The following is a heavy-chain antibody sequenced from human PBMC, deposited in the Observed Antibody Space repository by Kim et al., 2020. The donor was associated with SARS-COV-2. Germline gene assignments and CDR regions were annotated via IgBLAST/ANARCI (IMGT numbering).Heavy chain of an antibody. J-gene: IGHJ6*02. CDR2: ISGSGGST. CDR3: AVRNGLRREYYYYYGMDV. D-gene: IGHD1-26*01. CDR1: GFTFSSYA. V-gene: IGHV3-23*01. Sequence: GGSLRLSCAASGFTFSSYAMSWVRQAPGKGLEWVSAISGSGGSTYYADSVKGRFTISRDNSKNTLYLQMNSLRAEDTAVYYCAVRNGLRREYYYYYGMDVWGQGTTVTVSS.